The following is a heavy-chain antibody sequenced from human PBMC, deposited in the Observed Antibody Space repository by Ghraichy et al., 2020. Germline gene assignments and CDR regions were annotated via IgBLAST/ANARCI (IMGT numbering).Heavy chain of an antibody. CDR2: IYYSGST. D-gene: IGHD6-6*01. CDR3: ARHVEPSGGLQLVRWGYYYYGMDV. V-gene: IGHV4-39*01. Sequence: SETLSLTCTVSGGSISSSSYYWGWIRQPPGKGLEWNGSIYYSGSTYYNPSLKSRVTISVDTSKNQFSLKLSSVTAADTAVYYCARHVEPSGGLQLVRWGYYYYGMDVWGQGTTVTVSS. J-gene: IGHJ6*02. CDR1: GGSISSSSYY.